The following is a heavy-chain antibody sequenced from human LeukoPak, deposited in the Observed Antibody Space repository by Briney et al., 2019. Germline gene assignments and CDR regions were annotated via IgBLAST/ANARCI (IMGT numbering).Heavy chain of an antibody. CDR3: ASHTGPSIKAFDY. Sequence: SVKVSCKASGGTFSSYAISWVRQAPGQGLEWMGRIIPILGIANYAQKFQGRVTITADKSTSTAYMELSSLRSEDTAVYYCASHTGPSIKAFDYWGQGTLVTVSS. CDR2: IIPILGIA. V-gene: IGHV1-69*04. D-gene: IGHD1-1*01. CDR1: GGTFSSYA. J-gene: IGHJ4*02.